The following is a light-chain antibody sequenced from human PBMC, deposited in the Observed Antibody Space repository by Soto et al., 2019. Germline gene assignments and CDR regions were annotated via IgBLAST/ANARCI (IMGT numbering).Light chain of an antibody. J-gene: IGLJ1*01. CDR3: SSYTSSSTDYV. V-gene: IGLV2-14*01. CDR1: SSDVGGYNY. Sequence: QSVLTQPASVSGSPGQSITISCTGTSSDVGGYNYVSWYQQHPGKAPKLMIYDVSNRPLGVSNRFSGSESGNTASLTISGLQAEDEADYYCSSYTSSSTDYVFGTGTKVTVL. CDR2: DVS.